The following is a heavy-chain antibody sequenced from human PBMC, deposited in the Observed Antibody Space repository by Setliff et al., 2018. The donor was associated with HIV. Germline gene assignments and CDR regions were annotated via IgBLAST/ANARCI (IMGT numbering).Heavy chain of an antibody. D-gene: IGHD5-18*01. J-gene: IGHJ4*02. CDR3: ARAIQLWLGPDY. CDR1: GDPINSHY. CDR2: IYYSGST. Sequence: PSETLSLTCTVSGDPINSHYWGWIRQPPGKGLEWIGSIYYSGSTYYNPSLKSRVTISVDTSKNQFSLKLSSVTAADTAVYYCARAIQLWLGPDYWGQGTLVTVSS. V-gene: IGHV4-39*07.